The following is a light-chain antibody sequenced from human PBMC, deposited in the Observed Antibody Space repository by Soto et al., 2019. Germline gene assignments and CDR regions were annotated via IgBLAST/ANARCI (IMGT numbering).Light chain of an antibody. CDR3: SSYAGSNSWV. CDR2: EVS. J-gene: IGLJ3*02. CDR1: SSDVGGYNY. V-gene: IGLV2-8*01. Sequence: QAVVTQPPSASGSPGQSVTISCTGTSSDVGGYNYVSWYQQHPGKAPKLMIYEVSKWPSGVPDRFSGSKSGNTASLTVSGLQAEDEADYYCSSYAGSNSWVFGGGTKLTVL.